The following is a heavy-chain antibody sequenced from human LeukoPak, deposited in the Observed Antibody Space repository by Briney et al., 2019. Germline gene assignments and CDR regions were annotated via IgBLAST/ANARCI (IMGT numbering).Heavy chain of an antibody. CDR1: GYSISSGYY. CDR2: LYHSGIT. V-gene: IGHV4-38-2*02. D-gene: IGHD3-22*01. Sequence: SETLSLTCTVSGYSISSGYYWGWIRQTPGKGLEWIGSLYHSGITYYNPSLKSRLTISVDTSKNQFSLKLSSVTAADTAVYYCARVMDYYDGSGYPPPAAADYWGQGTLVTVSS. J-gene: IGHJ4*02. CDR3: ARVMDYYDGSGYPPPAAADY.